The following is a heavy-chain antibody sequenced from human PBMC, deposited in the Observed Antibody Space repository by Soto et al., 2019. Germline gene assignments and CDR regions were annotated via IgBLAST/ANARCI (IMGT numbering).Heavy chain of an antibody. CDR2: ISYDGSNK. V-gene: IGHV3-30*18. Sequence: QVQLVESGGGVVQPGRSLRLSCAASGFTFSSYGMHWVRQAPGKGLEWVAVISYDGSNKYYADSVKGRFTISRDNSKNTLYLQMNSLRAEDTAVYYCAKVIRGTMVRVYYGMDVWGQGTPVTVSS. CDR3: AKVIRGTMVRVYYGMDV. J-gene: IGHJ6*02. D-gene: IGHD3-10*01. CDR1: GFTFSSYG.